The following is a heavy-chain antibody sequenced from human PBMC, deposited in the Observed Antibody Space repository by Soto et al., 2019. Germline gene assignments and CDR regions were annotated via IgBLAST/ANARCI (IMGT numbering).Heavy chain of an antibody. CDR2: IYYTGST. D-gene: IGHD6-6*01. V-gene: IGHV4-61*01. CDR3: AREYSNSPEAFDS. J-gene: IGHJ4*02. CDR1: GGSVTSDYYY. Sequence: SETLSLTCTVSGGSVTSDYYYWSWIRQPPGKGLEWIGYIYYTGSTIYNPSLESRVTISLDTSRNQFSLKLSSVTAADTAVFYCAREYSNSPEAFDSWGQGALVTVSS.